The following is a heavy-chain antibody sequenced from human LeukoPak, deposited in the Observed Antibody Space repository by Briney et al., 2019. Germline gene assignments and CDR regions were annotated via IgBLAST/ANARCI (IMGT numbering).Heavy chain of an antibody. D-gene: IGHD3-16*01. CDR1: GGSISSSSFH. CDR2: VFHSGSS. V-gene: IGHV4-39*01. Sequence: SETLSLTCTVSGGSISSSSFHWGWIRQPPGKGLEWIGTVFHSGSSYYNPSLESRITISVDTSKNQFSLKLSSVTAADTAVYYCASGYDYVWGSYYFDYWGQGTLVTVSS. CDR3: ASGYDYVWGSYYFDY. J-gene: IGHJ4*02.